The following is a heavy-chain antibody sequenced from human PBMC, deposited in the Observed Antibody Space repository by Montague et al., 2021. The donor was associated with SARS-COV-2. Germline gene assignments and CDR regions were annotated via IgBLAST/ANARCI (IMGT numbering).Heavy chain of an antibody. Sequence: SETLSLTCTVSGGSISSYYWSWIRQPQGKGLEWIGYIYYSGSTNYNPYLKSRVTISVDTSKNQFSLKLSSVAAADTAVYYCARGSGWMGNAFDIWGQGTMVTVSS. CDR3: ARGSGWMGNAFDI. D-gene: IGHD6-19*01. V-gene: IGHV4-59*01. J-gene: IGHJ3*02. CDR1: GGSISSYY. CDR2: IYYSGST.